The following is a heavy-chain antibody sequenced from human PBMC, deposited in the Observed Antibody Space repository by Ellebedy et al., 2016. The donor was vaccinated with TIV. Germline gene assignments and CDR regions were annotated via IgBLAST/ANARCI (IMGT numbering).Heavy chain of an antibody. J-gene: IGHJ5*02. D-gene: IGHD3-16*01. CDR1: GGSISSGGYY. CDR3: ARVLGGWFDP. V-gene: IGHV4-31*03. CDR2: IYYSGST. Sequence: SETLSLXCTVSGGSISSGGYYWSWIRQHPGKGLEWIGYIYYSGSTYYNPSLKSRVTISVDTSKNQFSLKLSSVTAADTAVYYCARVLGGWFDPWGQGTLVTVSS.